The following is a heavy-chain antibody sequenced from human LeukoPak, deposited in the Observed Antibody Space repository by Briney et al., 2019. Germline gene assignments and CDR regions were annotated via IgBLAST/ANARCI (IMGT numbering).Heavy chain of an antibody. CDR1: GFTFSSYA. Sequence: GGSLRLSCAASGFTFSSYAMSWVRQAPGKGLEWGSAISGSGGSTYCADSVKGRFTISRDNSKNTLYLQMNSLRAEDTAVYYCAKDLGSQYSSGWYYFDYWGQGTLVTVSS. V-gene: IGHV3-23*01. J-gene: IGHJ4*02. CDR2: ISGSGGST. CDR3: AKDLGSQYSSGWYYFDY. D-gene: IGHD6-19*01.